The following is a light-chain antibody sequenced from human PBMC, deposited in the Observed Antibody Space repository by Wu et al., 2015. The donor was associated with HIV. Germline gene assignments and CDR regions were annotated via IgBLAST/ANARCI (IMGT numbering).Light chain of an antibody. V-gene: IGKV3-15*01. CDR1: QSVGSK. CDR2: GAS. J-gene: IGKJ4*01. CDR3: QQYNDWPPFLT. Sequence: IVMTQSPATLSVSPGERATLSCRASQSVGSKLAWYQQNPGQAPRLLIFGASTRATGIPARFSGSGSGTEFTLTISSMQSEDFAVYYCQQYNDWPPFLTFGGRHRRWRSN.